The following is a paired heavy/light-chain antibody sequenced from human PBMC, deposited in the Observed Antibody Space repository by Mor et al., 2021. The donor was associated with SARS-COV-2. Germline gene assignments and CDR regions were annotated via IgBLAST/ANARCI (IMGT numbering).Light chain of an antibody. CDR2: LGS. Sequence: DIVMTQSPLSLPVTPGEPASISCRSSQSLLHSNGYNYLDWYLQKPGQSPQLLIYLGSNRASGVPDRFSGSGSGTDFTLKISRVEAEDVGVYYCMQALQTPFLTFGGGTKVEIK. V-gene: IGKV2-28*01. CDR1: QSLLHSNGYNY. J-gene: IGKJ4*01. CDR3: MQALQTPFLT.
Heavy chain of an antibody. Sequence: QVQLQESGPGLVKPSETLSLTCAVSGYSISSGYYWGWIRQPPGKGLEWIGSIYHSGSTYYNPSLKSRVTISVDTSKNQFSLKLSSVTAADTAVYYCARNYFWSGYYPNYYYYYGMDVWGQGTTVTVSS. CDR2: IYHSGST. V-gene: IGHV4-38-2*01. D-gene: IGHD3-3*01. J-gene: IGHJ6*02. CDR3: ARNYFWSGYYPNYYYYYGMDV. CDR1: GYSISSGYY.